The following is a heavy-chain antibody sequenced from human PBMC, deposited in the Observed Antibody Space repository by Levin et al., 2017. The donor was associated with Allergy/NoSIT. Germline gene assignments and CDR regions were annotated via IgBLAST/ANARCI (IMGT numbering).Heavy chain of an antibody. J-gene: IGHJ6*02. CDR1: GFTFDDYA. D-gene: IGHD2-8*02. V-gene: IGHV3-9*01. Sequence: GGSLRLSCAASGFTFDDYAMHWVRQAPGKGLEWVSGISWNSGSIGYADSVKGRFTISRDNAKNSLYLQMNSLRAEDTALYYCAISGSPGLVGPYYYYYYGMDVWGQGTTVTVSS. CDR2: ISWNSGSI. CDR3: AISGSPGLVGPYYYYYYGMDV.